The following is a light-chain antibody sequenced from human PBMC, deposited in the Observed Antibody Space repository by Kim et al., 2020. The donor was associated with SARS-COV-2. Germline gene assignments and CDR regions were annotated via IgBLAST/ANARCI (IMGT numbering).Light chain of an antibody. V-gene: IGKV3-20*01. J-gene: IGKJ4*01. CDR1: QSVSSS. Sequence: EIVLTQSPGTLSLSPGERATLSCRASQSVSSSLDWYQQKPGQAPRLLIYGASSRATGIPDRFSGSGSGTDFTLTISRLEPEDFAVYYCQQYGSSPLTFGGGTKVDIK. CDR3: QQYGSSPLT. CDR2: GAS.